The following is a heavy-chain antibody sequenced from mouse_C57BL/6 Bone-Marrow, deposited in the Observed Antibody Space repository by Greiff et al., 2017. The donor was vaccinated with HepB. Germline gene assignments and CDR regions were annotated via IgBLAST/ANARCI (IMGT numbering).Heavy chain of an antibody. D-gene: IGHD1-1*01. CDR3: ARRGYGSSYGFSWFAY. CDR1: GYTFTNYW. J-gene: IGHJ3*01. Sequence: QVQLKQSGAELVRPGTSVKMSCKASGYTFTNYWIGWAKQRPGHGLEWIGDIYPGGGYTNYNEKFKGKATLTADKSSSTAYMQLSSLTSEDSAIYYCARRGYGSSYGFSWFAYWGQGTLVTVSA. V-gene: IGHV1-63*01. CDR2: IYPGGGYT.